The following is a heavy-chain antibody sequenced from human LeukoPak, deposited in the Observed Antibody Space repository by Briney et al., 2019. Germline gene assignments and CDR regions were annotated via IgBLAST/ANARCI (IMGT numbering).Heavy chain of an antibody. CDR2: IYYSGST. CDR1: GDSISTSSYY. D-gene: IGHD4-17*01. CDR3: ARDLGSWVTTCWFDP. Sequence: SETLSLTCSVSGDSISTSSYYWGWIRQPPGKGLEWIGTIYYSGSTYYNPSLTSRVTISVDTSKNQFSLKLSSVTAADTAVYYCARDLGSWVTTCWFDPWGQGTLVTVSS. V-gene: IGHV4-39*07. J-gene: IGHJ5*02.